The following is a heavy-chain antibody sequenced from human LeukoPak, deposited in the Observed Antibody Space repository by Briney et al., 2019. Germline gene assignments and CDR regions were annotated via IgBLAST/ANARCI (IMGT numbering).Heavy chain of an antibody. CDR2: ISYDGSNK. Sequence: GGSLRLSCAASGFTFSSYAMHWVRQAPGKGLEWVAVISYDGSNKYYADSVKGRFTISRDNSKNTLYLQMDSLRAEDTAVYYCARQSKTKSFDYWGQGTLVTVSS. D-gene: IGHD1-1*01. CDR3: ARQSKTKSFDY. CDR1: GFTFSSYA. V-gene: IGHV3-30*04. J-gene: IGHJ4*02.